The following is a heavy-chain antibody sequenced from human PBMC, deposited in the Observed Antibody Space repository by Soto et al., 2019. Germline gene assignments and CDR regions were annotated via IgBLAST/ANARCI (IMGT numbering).Heavy chain of an antibody. Sequence: ASVEVSCKASGYTLTTYYIHWVRQAPGQGLEWLGIINPGVGITRYAQKFQGRVTMTRDTSTSTVYMDVSSLRSEDTALYYCARRIAVAGYYYNYGMDAWGQGTTVTVSS. CDR1: GYTLTTYY. J-gene: IGHJ6*02. V-gene: IGHV1-46*01. D-gene: IGHD6-19*01. CDR3: ARRIAVAGYYYNYGMDA. CDR2: INPGVGIT.